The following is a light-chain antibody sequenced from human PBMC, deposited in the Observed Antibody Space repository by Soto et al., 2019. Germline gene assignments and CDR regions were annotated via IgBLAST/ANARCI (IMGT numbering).Light chain of an antibody. CDR3: QQRTNWPIT. CDR2: DAS. J-gene: IGKJ5*01. CDR1: QSVGSY. V-gene: IGKV3-11*01. Sequence: EIALAQSPATLSLSPGERATLSCRASQSVGSYLAWYQQKPGQAPRLLIYDASTRATGIPARFSGSGSGTDFTLTISSLEPEDFAVYYCQQRTNWPITFGQGTRLEIK.